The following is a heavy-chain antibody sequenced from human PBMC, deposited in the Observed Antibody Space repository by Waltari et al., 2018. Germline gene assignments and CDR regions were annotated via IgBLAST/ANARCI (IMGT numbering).Heavy chain of an antibody. CDR3: ARAGEYQRPWENWFDP. CDR2: IIPIFGTA. D-gene: IGHD2-2*01. Sequence: QVQLVQSGAAVTQPGSSLKVSCKSSGGTFISSAVSWVRQAPGHGIEWMGGIIPIFGTANYAQKFQGRVTITADESTSTAYMELSSLRSEDTAVYYCARAGEYQRPWENWFDPWGQGTLVTVSS. J-gene: IGHJ5*02. CDR1: GGTFISSA. V-gene: IGHV1-69*01.